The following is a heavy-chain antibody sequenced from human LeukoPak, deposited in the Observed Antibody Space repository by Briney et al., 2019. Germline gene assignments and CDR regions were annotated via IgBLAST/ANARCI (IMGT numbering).Heavy chain of an antibody. Sequence: SGPTLVNPTQTLTLTCTFSGFSLSTSGVGVGWIRQPPGKALEWLALIYWDDDKHYSPSLKSRLTITKDTSKNQVVLTMTNMDPVDTATYYCAHRLGVTIRVSWFDPWGQGTLVTVSS. CDR2: IYWDDDK. D-gene: IGHD4-11*01. V-gene: IGHV2-5*02. J-gene: IGHJ5*02. CDR3: AHRLGVTIRVSWFDP. CDR1: GFSLSTSGVG.